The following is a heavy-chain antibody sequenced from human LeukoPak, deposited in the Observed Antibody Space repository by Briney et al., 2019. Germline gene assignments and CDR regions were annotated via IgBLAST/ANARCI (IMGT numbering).Heavy chain of an antibody. D-gene: IGHD5-18*01. Sequence: PGGSLRLSCSASGFSFSYYNMNWVRQAPGKGLEWFSYISSTSTSIYYADSVVGRFSISRDKNSLYLQMNSLRADDTAVYYCATYPGYTYEVEAPRPARGYWGQGTLVTVSS. CDR1: GFSFSYYN. CDR3: ATYPGYTYEVEAPRPARGY. CDR2: ISSTSTSI. J-gene: IGHJ4*02. V-gene: IGHV3-48*01.